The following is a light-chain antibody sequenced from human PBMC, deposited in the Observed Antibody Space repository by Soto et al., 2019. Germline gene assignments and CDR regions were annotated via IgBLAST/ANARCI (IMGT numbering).Light chain of an antibody. V-gene: IGLV2-8*01. J-gene: IGLJ1*01. Sequence: QSVLALPPSASGSPGQSVTISCTGTSSDVGGYNYVSWYQQHPGKAPKLMIYEVSKRPSGVPDRFSGSKSGNTASLTVSGPQPEDEADYYRISYAGSNKFVFGGGTQGTVL. CDR2: EVS. CDR3: ISYAGSNKFV. CDR1: SSDVGGYNY.